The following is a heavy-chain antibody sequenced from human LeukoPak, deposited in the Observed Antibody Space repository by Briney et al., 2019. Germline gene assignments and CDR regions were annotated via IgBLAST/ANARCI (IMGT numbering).Heavy chain of an antibody. CDR3: AKGRPGDL. CDR1: GFTFSSYG. CDR2: IPYDGSSK. Sequence: PGGSLRLSCAASGFTFSSYGMHWVRQAPGKGLEWVAFIPYDGSSKYYADSVKGRFTISRDTSKNTLFLQMNSLRAEDTAVFYCAKGRPGDLWGRGTLVTVSS. V-gene: IGHV3-30*02. J-gene: IGHJ2*01. D-gene: IGHD7-27*01.